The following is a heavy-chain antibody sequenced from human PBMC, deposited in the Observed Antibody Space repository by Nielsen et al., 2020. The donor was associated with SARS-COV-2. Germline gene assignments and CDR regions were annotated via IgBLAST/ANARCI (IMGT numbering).Heavy chain of an antibody. CDR3: ARVGYDFWSGYLYAGSGGAYYYGMDV. Sequence: WLRQPPGKGLEWIGEINHSGSTNYNPSLKSRVTISVDTSKNQFSLKLSSVTAADTAVYYCARVGYDFWSGYLYAGSGGAYYYGMDVWGQGTTVTVSS. J-gene: IGHJ6*02. D-gene: IGHD3-3*01. CDR2: INHSGST. V-gene: IGHV4-34*01.